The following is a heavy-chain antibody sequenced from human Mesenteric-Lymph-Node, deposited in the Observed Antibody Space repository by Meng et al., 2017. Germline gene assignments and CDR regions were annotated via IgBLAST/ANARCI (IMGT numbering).Heavy chain of an antibody. CDR2: ISTNTGNP. D-gene: IGHD6-19*01. V-gene: IGHV7-4-1*02. CDR3: GTLKYTSGFYGPAY. J-gene: IGHJ4*02. Sequence: QVQLVQSESEWKKPGASVKVSCKASGYTFTRYPMNWVRQAPGQGLEWMGWISTNTGNPTYAQGFTGRFVFSVDTSVSTAYLQISSLKAEDTAVYYCGTLKYTSGFYGPAYWGQGALVTVSS. CDR1: GYTFTRYP.